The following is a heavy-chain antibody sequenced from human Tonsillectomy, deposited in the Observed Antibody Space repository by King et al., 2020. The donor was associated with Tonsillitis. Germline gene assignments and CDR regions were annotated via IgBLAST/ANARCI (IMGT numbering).Heavy chain of an antibody. CDR1: GFTFSSYA. CDR3: VRDYDDNNSGYYGPFDY. Sequence: VQLVESGGRVVQPGRSLRLSCAASGFTFSSYAMHWVRQAPGKGLEWVAGISYDGSNKYYVDSVKGRFTISRDNSKNTLYMQMNSLRAEDTAVYYCVRDYDDNNSGYYGPFDYWGQGTPVTVPS. D-gene: IGHD3-22*01. V-gene: IGHV3-30*04. CDR2: ISYDGSNK. J-gene: IGHJ4*02.